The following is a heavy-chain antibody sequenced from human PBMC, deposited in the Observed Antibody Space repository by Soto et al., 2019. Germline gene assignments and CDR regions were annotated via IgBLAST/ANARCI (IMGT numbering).Heavy chain of an antibody. J-gene: IGHJ6*02. CDR1: GGSISSGDYY. V-gene: IGHV4-30-4*01. D-gene: IGHD3-22*01. CDR3: ARDSSGYYGGYYYYGMDV. Sequence: SETLSLTCTVSGGSISSGDYYWSWIHQPPGKGLEWIGYIYYSGSTYYNPSLKSRVTISVDTSKNQFSLKLSSVTAADTAVYYCARDSSGYYGGYYYYGMDVWGQGTTVTVSS. CDR2: IYYSGST.